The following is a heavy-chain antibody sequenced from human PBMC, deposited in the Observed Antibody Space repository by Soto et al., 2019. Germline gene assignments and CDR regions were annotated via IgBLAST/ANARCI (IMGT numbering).Heavy chain of an antibody. CDR3: ARGAPYSSPDY. V-gene: IGHV1-2*02. CDR1: GYTFTGYY. J-gene: IGHJ4*02. Sequence: ASVKVSCKASGYTFTGYYIHWVRQTPAQGLEWMGWINPNSGGTVDAQKFQDRVTLTVDRSTRTAYMDLSSLTLDDTALYYCARGAPYSSPDYWGQGSLVPVS. D-gene: IGHD6-13*01. CDR2: INPNSGGT.